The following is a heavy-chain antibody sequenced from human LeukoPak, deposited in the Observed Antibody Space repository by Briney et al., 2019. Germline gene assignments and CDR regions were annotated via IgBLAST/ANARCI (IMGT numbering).Heavy chain of an antibody. J-gene: IGHJ4*02. Sequence: PSETLSLTCTVSGGSISGYYWSWTRQPAGKGLEWIGRIYTTGSTNYNPSLKSRVTMSVDTSKNQFSLKLSSVTAADTAVYYCARPRSSSGWDGDFDSWGQGTLVTVSS. D-gene: IGHD6-19*01. V-gene: IGHV4-4*07. CDR1: GGSISGYY. CDR3: ARPRSSSGWDGDFDS. CDR2: IYTTGST.